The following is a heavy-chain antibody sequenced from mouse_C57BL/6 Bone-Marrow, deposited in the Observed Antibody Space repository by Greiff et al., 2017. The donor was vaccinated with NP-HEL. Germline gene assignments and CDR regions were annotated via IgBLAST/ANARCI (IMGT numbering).Heavy chain of an antibody. D-gene: IGHD2-12*01. J-gene: IGHJ1*03. CDR2: IWSGGGT. CDR3: AKRDDVGYFDV. Sequence: VQLQESGPGLVQPSQSLSITCTVSGFSLTSYGVHWVRQPPGKGLEWLGVIWSGGGTDYNAAFISRLSISKDNSKSQVFFKMNSLQADDTAIYYCAKRDDVGYFDVWGTGTTVTVSS. CDR1: GFSLTSYG. V-gene: IGHV2-4*01.